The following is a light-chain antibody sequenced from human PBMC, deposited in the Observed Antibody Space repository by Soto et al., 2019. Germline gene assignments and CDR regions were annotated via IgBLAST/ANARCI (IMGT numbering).Light chain of an antibody. CDR2: GAS. CDR1: QSVSNY. V-gene: IGKV3-20*01. CDR3: QHYSTSAFT. J-gene: IGKJ3*01. Sequence: EIVLTQSTGTLSLSPGERATLSCRASQSVSNYLAWYRQRPGQAPRLLIHGASIRATGIPDRFSGSGSGTDFTLTISRLEPEDFAVYYCQHYSTSAFTFGPGTKVDIK.